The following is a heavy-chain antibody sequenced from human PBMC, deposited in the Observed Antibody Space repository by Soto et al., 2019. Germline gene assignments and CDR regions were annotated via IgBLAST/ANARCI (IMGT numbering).Heavy chain of an antibody. Sequence: QVPLVQSGAEVKKPGASVKVSCKASGYTFTSYGISWVRQAPGQGLEWMGWISAYNGNTNYAQKLQGRVTMTTDTSTSTAYMELRSLRSEDAAVYYCARERPTRIRGNFYFYYMDVWGKGTTVTVSS. J-gene: IGHJ6*03. CDR2: ISAYNGNT. CDR1: GYTFTSYG. V-gene: IGHV1-18*01. CDR3: ARERPTRIRGNFYFYYMDV. D-gene: IGHD2-15*01.